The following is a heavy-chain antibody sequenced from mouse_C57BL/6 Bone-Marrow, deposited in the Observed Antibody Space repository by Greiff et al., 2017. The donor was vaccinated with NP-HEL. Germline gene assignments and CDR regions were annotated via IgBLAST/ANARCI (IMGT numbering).Heavy chain of an antibody. CDR2: IRNKANGYTT. J-gene: IGHJ2*01. D-gene: IGHD6-1*01. V-gene: IGHV7-3*01. CDR1: GFTFTDYY. Sequence: EVHLVESGGGLVQPGGSLSLSCAASGFTFTDYYMSWVRQPPGKALEWLGFIRNKANGYTTEYSASVKGRFTISRDNSQSILYLQMNALRAEDSATYYCARYERATFDYWGQGTTLTVSS. CDR3: ARYERATFDY.